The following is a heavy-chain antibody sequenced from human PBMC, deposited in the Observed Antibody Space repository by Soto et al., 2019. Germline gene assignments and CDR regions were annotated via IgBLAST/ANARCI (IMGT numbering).Heavy chain of an antibody. V-gene: IGHV4-4*02. CDR2: IYHGGNI. CDR3: ARDHQYSSGWSFDF. J-gene: IGHJ4*02. CDR1: GGSINSTDW. D-gene: IGHD6-13*01. Sequence: QVQLQESGPGLVKPSGTLSLTCAVSGGSINSTDWCNWVRQPPGKGLEWIGEIYHGGNIYYNPSLTGRVTISLDMSKHQFSLTLNSVTAADTAVYYCARDHQYSSGWSFDFWGRGTLVTVSS.